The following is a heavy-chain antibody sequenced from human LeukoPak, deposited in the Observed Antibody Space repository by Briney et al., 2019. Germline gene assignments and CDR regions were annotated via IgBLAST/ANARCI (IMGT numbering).Heavy chain of an antibody. CDR3: ARDLWNFYDDSGYNRDFDS. V-gene: IGHV1-18*01. Sequence: ASVKVSCKATSRISWVRQAPGQGLEWMGWIGTYGGDTYYAQKFQGRITVTTDTSTSTVYMELRNLRSDDTAVYYCARDLWNFYDDSGYNRDFDSWGQGTPVTVSS. D-gene: IGHD3-22*01. CDR2: IGTYGGDT. CDR1: TSR. J-gene: IGHJ5*01.